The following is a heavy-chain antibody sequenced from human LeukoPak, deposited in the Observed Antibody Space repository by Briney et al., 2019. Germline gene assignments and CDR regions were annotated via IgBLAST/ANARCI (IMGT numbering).Heavy chain of an antibody. D-gene: IGHD2-2*01. J-gene: IGHJ6*02. CDR2: IYYSGST. V-gene: IGHV4-39*01. Sequence: SETLSLTCTVSGGSISSSSYYWGWIRQPPGKGLEWIGSIYYSGSTYYNPSLKSRVTISVDTSKNQFSLKLSSVTAADTAVYYCARGSYCSSTSCHILRYGMDVWGQGTTVTVSS. CDR3: ARGSYCSSTSCHILRYGMDV. CDR1: GGSISSSSYY.